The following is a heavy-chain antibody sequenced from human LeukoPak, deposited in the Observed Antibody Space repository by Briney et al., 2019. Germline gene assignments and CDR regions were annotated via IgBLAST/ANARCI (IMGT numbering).Heavy chain of an antibody. Sequence: SETLSITCAVYGGSFSGYYWSWIRQPPGKGLEWIGEINHSGSTNYNPSLKSRVTISVDTSKNQFSLKLSSVTAADTAVYYCARGHGDFWSGYDWYFDLWGRGTLVTVSS. CDR3: ARGHGDFWSGYDWYFDL. J-gene: IGHJ2*01. CDR2: INHSGST. CDR1: GGSFSGYY. D-gene: IGHD3-3*01. V-gene: IGHV4-34*01.